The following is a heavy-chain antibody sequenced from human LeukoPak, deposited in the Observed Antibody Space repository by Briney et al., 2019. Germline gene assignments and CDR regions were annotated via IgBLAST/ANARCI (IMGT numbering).Heavy chain of an antibody. CDR3: VRDRSPGYFDY. J-gene: IGHJ4*02. D-gene: IGHD3-10*01. CDR2: VQFDGSNK. Sequence: PGGSLRLSCAASGFNFHNYDMHWVRQAPGKGLEWVAFVQFDGSNKYYADSVKGRFTISRDNSGNTVSLQMNSLRSEDTAVYYCVRDRSPGYFDYWGQGTLVTVSS. V-gene: IGHV3-30*02. CDR1: GFNFHNYD.